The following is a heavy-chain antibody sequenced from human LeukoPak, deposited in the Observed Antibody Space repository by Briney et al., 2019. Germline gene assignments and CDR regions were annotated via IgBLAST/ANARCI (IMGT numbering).Heavy chain of an antibody. V-gene: IGHV4-59*01. J-gene: IGHJ4*02. CDR2: IYYSGST. D-gene: IGHD3-9*01. Sequence: PSETLSLTCTVSGGSISSYYWSWIRQPPGKGLEWIGYIYYSGSTNYNPSLMSRVTISVDTSKNQFSLKLSSVTAADTAVYYCARAGGITIVWGQGTLVTVSS. CDR3: ARAGGITIV. CDR1: GGSISSYY.